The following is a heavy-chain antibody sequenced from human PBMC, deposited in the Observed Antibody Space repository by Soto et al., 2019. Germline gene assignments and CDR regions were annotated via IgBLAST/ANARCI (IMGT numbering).Heavy chain of an antibody. D-gene: IGHD3-22*01. CDR3: ARQSYDSSDYFDY. J-gene: IGHJ4*02. Sequence: TLSLICTVSGGSSGRDAYSWSWIRQPPGKGLEWIGYIYHSGSTYYNPSLKSRVTISVDTSRIHFSLKLISVTAADTAVYYCARQSYDSSDYFDYWGQG. V-gene: IGHV4-30-2*03. CDR1: GGSSGRDAYS. CDR2: IYHSGST.